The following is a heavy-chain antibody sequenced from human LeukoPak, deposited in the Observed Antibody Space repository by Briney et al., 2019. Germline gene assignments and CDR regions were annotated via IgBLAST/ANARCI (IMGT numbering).Heavy chain of an antibody. J-gene: IGHJ3*02. V-gene: IGHV3-48*01. CDR1: GFTFSSYS. D-gene: IGHD3-22*01. CDR2: ISSSSSTI. CDR3: ASERSHDSSGYYNGPSYAFDI. Sequence: GGSLRLSCAASGFTFSSYSMTWVRQAPGKGLEWVSYISSSSSTIYYADSVKGRFTISRDNAKNSLYLQMNSLRAEDTAVYYCASERSHDSSGYYNGPSYAFDIWGQGTMVTVSS.